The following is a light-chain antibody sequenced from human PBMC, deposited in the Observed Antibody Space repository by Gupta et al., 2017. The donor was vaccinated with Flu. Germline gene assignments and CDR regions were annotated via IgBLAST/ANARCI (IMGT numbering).Light chain of an antibody. CDR3: QKYYSAHPLS. J-gene: IGKJ4*01. Sequence: DIQMTQSPSSLSASVGDRVTITCRASQGISNYLAWYQQKPGKGPKLLIYAASTLQSGVPSRFSGSGSGTDFTLTISSLQPEDVATYYCQKYYSAHPLSFGGGTKVEIK. CDR2: AAS. CDR1: QGISNY. V-gene: IGKV1-27*01.